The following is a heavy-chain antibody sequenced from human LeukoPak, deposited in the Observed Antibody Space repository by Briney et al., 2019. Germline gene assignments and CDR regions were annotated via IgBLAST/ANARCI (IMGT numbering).Heavy chain of an antibody. J-gene: IGHJ4*02. D-gene: IGHD3-10*01. CDR3: AKVPSRYYYGSGSYPPDY. V-gene: IGHV3-23*01. CDR1: GFTFSSYA. Sequence: GGSLRLSCAASGFTFSSYAMSWVRQAPGKGLEWVSAISGSGGSTYYADSVKGRFTISRDNSKNTLYLQMNSLRAEDTAVYYCAKVPSRYYYGSGSYPPDYWGQGTLVTVSS. CDR2: ISGSGGST.